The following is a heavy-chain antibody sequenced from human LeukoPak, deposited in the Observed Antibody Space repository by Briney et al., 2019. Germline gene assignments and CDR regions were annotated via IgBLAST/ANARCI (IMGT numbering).Heavy chain of an antibody. Sequence: PGGSLRLSCAASGFTFSTYVMSWVRQAPGKGLEWVSVISGSGGTTNCADSVKGRFTISRDNSKNTLYLQMNSLRAEDTAVYYCAKGLGGTYYFDYWGQGTLVTVSS. CDR2: ISGSGGTT. D-gene: IGHD1-26*01. J-gene: IGHJ4*02. CDR1: GFTFSTYV. CDR3: AKGLGGTYYFDY. V-gene: IGHV3-23*01.